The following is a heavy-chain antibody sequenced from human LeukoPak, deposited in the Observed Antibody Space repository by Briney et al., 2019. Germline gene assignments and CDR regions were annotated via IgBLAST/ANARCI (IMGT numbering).Heavy chain of an antibody. Sequence: PGGSLRLSCAASGFTVTSNYMSWVRQAPGKGVEWVSVLYTGGSTYYADSVKGRFTISRDNSKNTLYLQMNSLRAEDTAVYYCARDPKYSGAGSYFDYWGQGTLVTVSS. CDR1: GFTVTSNY. J-gene: IGHJ4*02. V-gene: IGHV3-66*01. D-gene: IGHD3-10*01. CDR2: LYTGGST. CDR3: ARDPKYSGAGSYFDY.